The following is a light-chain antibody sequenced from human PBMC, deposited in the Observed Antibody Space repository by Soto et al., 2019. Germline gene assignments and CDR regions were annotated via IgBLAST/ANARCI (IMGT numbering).Light chain of an antibody. J-gene: IGLJ1*01. CDR1: SSDIGGYNY. V-gene: IGLV2-14*01. CDR3: TSYTSSSTYV. CDR2: GVT. Sequence: QSVLTQPASVSESPGQSVTISFAGTSSDIGGYNYVSWYQQHPDKAPKLMIYGVTNRPSGVSDRFSGSKSGNTASLTISGLQAEDEADYYCTSYTSSSTYVFGTGTKVTVL.